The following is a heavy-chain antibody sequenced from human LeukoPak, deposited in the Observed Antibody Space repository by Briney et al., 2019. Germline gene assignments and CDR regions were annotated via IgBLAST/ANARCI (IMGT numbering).Heavy chain of an antibody. V-gene: IGHV7-4-1*02. CDR2: INTNTGNP. Sequence: GASVKISCKASGYTFTSYAMNWVRQAPGQGREWMGWINTNTGNPTYAQGFIGRFVFSLDTSVSTAYLQISSLKAEDTAVYYCARDNYEILTGYQKHLDVWGKGTTVTISS. D-gene: IGHD3-9*01. CDR3: ARDNYEILTGYQKHLDV. CDR1: GYTFTSYA. J-gene: IGHJ6*04.